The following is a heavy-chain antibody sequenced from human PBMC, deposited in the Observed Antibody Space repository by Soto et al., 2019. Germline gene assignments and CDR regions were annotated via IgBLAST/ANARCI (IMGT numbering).Heavy chain of an antibody. Sequence: GGSLRLSCAASGFTFDDYAMHWVRQAPGKGLEWVSGISWNSGSIGYADSVKGRFTISRDNAKNSLYLQMNSLRAEDTALYYCAKDTGYYDSSGREGFDYWGQGTLVTVSS. CDR2: ISWNSGSI. V-gene: IGHV3-9*01. D-gene: IGHD3-22*01. CDR3: AKDTGYYDSSGREGFDY. J-gene: IGHJ4*02. CDR1: GFTFDDYA.